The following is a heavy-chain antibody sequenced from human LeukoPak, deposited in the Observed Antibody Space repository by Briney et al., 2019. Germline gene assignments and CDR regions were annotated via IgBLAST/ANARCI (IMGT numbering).Heavy chain of an antibody. CDR2: IYSGGST. J-gene: IGHJ4*02. CDR1: GFTVSSNY. Sequence: GGALRLSCAASGFTVSSNYMSWVRQAPGKGLEWVSVIYSGGSTYYADSVKGRFTISRDNSKNTLYLQMNSLRAEDTAVYYCARWARADSDYWGQGTLVTVSS. CDR3: ARWARADSDY. D-gene: IGHD3-10*01. V-gene: IGHV3-66*01.